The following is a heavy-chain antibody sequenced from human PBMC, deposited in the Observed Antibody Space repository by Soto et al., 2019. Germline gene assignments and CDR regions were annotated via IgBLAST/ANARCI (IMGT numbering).Heavy chain of an antibody. V-gene: IGHV3-48*04. CDR2: ISSSSSYT. J-gene: IGHJ5*02. CDR3: ARGGGVRPFDP. Sequence: EVQLLESGGGLVQPGGSLRLSCAASGFTFSSYAMSWVRQAPGKGLEWVSYISSSSSYTNYADSVKGRFTISRDNAKNSLYLQMNSLRAEDTAVYYCARGGGVRPFDPWGQGTLVTVSS. CDR1: GFTFSSYA. D-gene: IGHD3-16*01.